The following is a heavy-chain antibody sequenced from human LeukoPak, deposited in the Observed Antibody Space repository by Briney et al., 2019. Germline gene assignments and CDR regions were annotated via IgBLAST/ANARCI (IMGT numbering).Heavy chain of an antibody. CDR1: GFTFSTSA. Sequence: GGSLRLACEASGFTFSTSAMSCVRQTPGKGLEWVSTITDNGGSTYFADSVKGRFTISRDNSKNTLHLQMNSLRADDTAVYYCARRRGWNQQLVYFDYWGQGTLATVSS. CDR3: ARRRGWNQQLVYFDY. CDR2: ITDNGGST. V-gene: IGHV3-23*01. D-gene: IGHD6-13*01. J-gene: IGHJ4*02.